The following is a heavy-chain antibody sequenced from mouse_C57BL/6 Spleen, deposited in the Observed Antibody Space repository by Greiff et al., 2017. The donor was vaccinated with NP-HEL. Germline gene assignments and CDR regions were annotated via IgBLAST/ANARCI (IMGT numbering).Heavy chain of an antibody. CDR3: ARSIYDGYYRFAY. D-gene: IGHD2-3*01. CDR1: GYTFTGYW. V-gene: IGHV1-9*01. J-gene: IGHJ3*01. CDR2: ILPGSGST. Sequence: QVQLKESGAELMKPGASVKLSCKASGYTFTGYWIEWVKQRPGHGLEWIGEILPGSGSTNYNEKFKGKATFTADTSSNTAYMQLSSLTTEDSAIYYCARSIYDGYYRFAYWGQGTLVTVSA.